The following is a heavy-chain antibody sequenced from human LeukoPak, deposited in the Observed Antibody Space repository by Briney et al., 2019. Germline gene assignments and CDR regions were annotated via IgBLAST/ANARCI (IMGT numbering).Heavy chain of an antibody. Sequence: SETLSLTCTVSGGSIRSSSYYWGWIRQPPEKGLEWIGSIYYSGSTYYNPSLKSRVTISVDTSKNQFSLKLSSVTAADTAVYYCARHTHYDFWSGYLDAFDIWGQGTMVTVSS. J-gene: IGHJ3*02. CDR2: IYYSGST. CDR1: GGSIRSSSYY. V-gene: IGHV4-39*01. CDR3: ARHTHYDFWSGYLDAFDI. D-gene: IGHD3-3*01.